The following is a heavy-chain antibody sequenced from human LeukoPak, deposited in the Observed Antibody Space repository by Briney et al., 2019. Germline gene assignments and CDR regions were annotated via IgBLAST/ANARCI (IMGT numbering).Heavy chain of an antibody. CDR1: GGTFSSYA. Sequence: SVKVSCKASGGTFSSYAISWVRQAPGQGLEWMGGIIPIFGTANYAQKFQGRVTITADKSTSTAYMELSSLRSEDTAVYYCASIIGGNSYFDYWGQGTLVTVSS. J-gene: IGHJ4*02. V-gene: IGHV1-69*06. CDR3: ASIIGGNSYFDY. CDR2: IIPIFGTA. D-gene: IGHD4-23*01.